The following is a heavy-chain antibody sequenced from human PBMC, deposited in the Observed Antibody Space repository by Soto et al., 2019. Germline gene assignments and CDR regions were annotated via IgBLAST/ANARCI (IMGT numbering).Heavy chain of an antibody. V-gene: IGHV1-18*01. J-gene: IGHJ4*02. D-gene: IGHD1-1*01. CDR1: GYTFTSYG. Sequence: QVHLVQSGAEVKKPGASVKVSCKASGYTFTSYGITWVRQAPGQGLEWMGWISDHHGNTDYAQKLQGRVIVTRDTSTSTAYMELRSLRSDDTAVYYCARGRYGDYWGQGALVTVSS. CDR3: ARGRYGDY. CDR2: ISDHHGNT.